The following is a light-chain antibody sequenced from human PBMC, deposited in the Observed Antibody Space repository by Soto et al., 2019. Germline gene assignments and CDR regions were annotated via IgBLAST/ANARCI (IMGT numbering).Light chain of an antibody. J-gene: IGKJ1*01. Sequence: EIVLTQSLGTLSLSPGERATLSCRASQSVSSSYLAWYQQKPGQAPRLLIYGASFRATGVPDRFSGSGSGTDFTLNISRLEPADFSVYYCQRYGSSPGAFGQGTKVEIK. V-gene: IGKV3-20*01. CDR2: GAS. CDR3: QRYGSSPGA. CDR1: QSVSSSY.